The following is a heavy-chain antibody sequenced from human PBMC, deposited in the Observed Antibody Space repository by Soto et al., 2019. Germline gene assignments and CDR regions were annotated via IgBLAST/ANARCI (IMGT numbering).Heavy chain of an antibody. CDR1: GGTFNTYV. V-gene: IGHV1-69*12. J-gene: IGHJ6*02. Sequence: QVQLVQSGAEVKKPGSSVKVSCKASGGTFNTYVITWVRQAPGQGLEWMGEIIPGFATTHYGQRLQGRIPISANESTRTGYMELNSLTSADTAIYYCAGGRIAGTPSDFYYYGMEVWRQWTSVTVSS. CDR2: IIPGFATT. D-gene: IGHD1-7*01. CDR3: AGGRIAGTPSDFYYYGMEV.